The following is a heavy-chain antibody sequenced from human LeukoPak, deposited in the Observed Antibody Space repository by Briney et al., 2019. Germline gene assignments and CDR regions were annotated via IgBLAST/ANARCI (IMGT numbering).Heavy chain of an antibody. Sequence: SETLSLTCTVSGGSISSYYWSWIRQPPGKGLEWIGYIYYSGSTNYNPSLKSRVTISVDTSKNQFSLKLSSVTAADTAVYYCASMTEYFDYWGQGTLVTVSS. CDR1: GGSISSYY. V-gene: IGHV4-59*01. CDR2: IYYSGST. D-gene: IGHD3-16*01. J-gene: IGHJ4*02. CDR3: ASMTEYFDY.